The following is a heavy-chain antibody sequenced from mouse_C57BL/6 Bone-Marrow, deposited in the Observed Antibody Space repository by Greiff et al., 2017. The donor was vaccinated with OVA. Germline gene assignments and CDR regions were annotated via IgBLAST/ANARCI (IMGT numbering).Heavy chain of an antibody. CDR3: AREGDDYVYFDY. Sequence: QVQLQQSGAELVMPGASVKLSCKASGYTFTSYWMHWVKQRPGQGLEWIGEIDPSDSYTNYNQKFKGKSTLTVDKSSSTAYMQLSSLTSEDSAVYYYAREGDDYVYFDYWGQGTTLTVSS. D-gene: IGHD2-4*01. CDR1: GYTFTSYW. V-gene: IGHV1-69*01. J-gene: IGHJ2*01. CDR2: IDPSDSYT.